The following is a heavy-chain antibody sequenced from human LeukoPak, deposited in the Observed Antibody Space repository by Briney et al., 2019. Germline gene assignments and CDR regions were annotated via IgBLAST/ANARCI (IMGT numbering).Heavy chain of an antibody. V-gene: IGHV3-23*01. CDR2: ISGSGLST. CDR1: GLTFAGHA. Sequence: GGYLRLSCAASGLTFAGHAMSWVRQAPRKRLECVSSISGSGLSTYYADSVKGCFTISRDNSGNTLYLQMNSLRAEDAAIYYCAKHQGVVGATTRGYFDYWGRGTLVTVSS. CDR3: AKHQGVVGATTRGYFDY. D-gene: IGHD1-26*01. J-gene: IGHJ4*02.